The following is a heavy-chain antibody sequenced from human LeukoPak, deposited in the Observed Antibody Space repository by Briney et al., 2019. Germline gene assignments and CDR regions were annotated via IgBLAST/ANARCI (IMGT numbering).Heavy chain of an antibody. Sequence: PGGSLRLSCAASGFTFSSYWMSWVRQAPGKGLEWVANIKQDGSEKYYVDSVKGRFTISRDNAKNSLYLQMNSLRAEDTAVYYCARDCRSYYDYYLDYWGQGTLVTVSS. CDR3: ARDCRSYYDYYLDY. J-gene: IGHJ4*02. CDR2: IKQDGSEK. CDR1: GFTFSSYW. D-gene: IGHD1-26*01. V-gene: IGHV3-7*01.